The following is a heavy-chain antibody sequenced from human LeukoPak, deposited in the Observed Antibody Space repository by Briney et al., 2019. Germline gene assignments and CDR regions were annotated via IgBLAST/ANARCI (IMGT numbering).Heavy chain of an antibody. CDR2: ISYDGSNK. Sequence: PGRSLRLSCAASGFTFSSYAMHWVRQAPGKGLEWVAVISYDGSNKYYADSVKGRFTISRDNAKSTLYLQMNSLRAEDTAVYYCLTIVETDLDAFDIWGQGTKATVSS. CDR3: LTIVETDLDAFDI. J-gene: IGHJ3*02. CDR1: GFTFSSYA. D-gene: IGHD2-21*01. V-gene: IGHV3-30-3*01.